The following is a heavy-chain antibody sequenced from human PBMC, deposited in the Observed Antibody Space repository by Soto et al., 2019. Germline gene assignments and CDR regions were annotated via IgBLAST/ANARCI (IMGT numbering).Heavy chain of an antibody. Sequence: SLTLSLDRDISWDGVCADIAGRHWIKKSPSRGLEWLGRTYYRSKWYNDYAVSVKSRITISPDTSNNQLSLQLNSVTPDDTAVYYCVRLIGNSWLDSWGQGTLVTVSS. CDR2: TYYRSKWYN. CDR3: VRLIGNSWLDS. CDR1: WDGVCADIAG. D-gene: IGHD2-8*01. J-gene: IGHJ5*01. V-gene: IGHV6-1*01.